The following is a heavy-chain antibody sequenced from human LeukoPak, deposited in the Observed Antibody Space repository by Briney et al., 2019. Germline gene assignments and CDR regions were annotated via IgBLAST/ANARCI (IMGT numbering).Heavy chain of an antibody. CDR3: ARTYGSGSYYPY. V-gene: IGHV3-30*04. CDR2: ISYDGSNK. D-gene: IGHD3-10*01. CDR1: GFTLSSYA. J-gene: IGHJ4*02. Sequence: GRSLRLSCAASGFTLSSYAMHWVRQAPGKGLEWVAVISYDGSNKYYADSVKGRFTISRDNSKNTLYLQMNSLRAEDTAVYYCARTYGSGSYYPYWGQGTLVTVSS.